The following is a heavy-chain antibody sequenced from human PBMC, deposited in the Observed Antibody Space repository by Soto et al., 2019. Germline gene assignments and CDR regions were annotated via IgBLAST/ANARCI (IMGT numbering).Heavy chain of an antibody. CDR3: ARASAAGTLWADY. CDR1: GFTFSSYS. CDR2: ISSSSSYI. D-gene: IGHD6-13*01. J-gene: IGHJ4*02. Sequence: PGGSLRLSCAASGFTFSSYSMNWVRQAPGKGLEWVSSISSSSSYIYYADSVKGRFTISRDNAKNSLYLQMNSLRAEDTAVYYCARASAAGTLWADYWGQGTLVTVSS. V-gene: IGHV3-21*01.